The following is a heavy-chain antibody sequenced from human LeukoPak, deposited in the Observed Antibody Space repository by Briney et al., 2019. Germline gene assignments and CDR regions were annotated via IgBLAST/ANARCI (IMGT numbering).Heavy chain of an antibody. CDR1: GFTFDAYA. CDR2: IGGDGSRT. J-gene: IGHJ4*02. V-gene: IGHV3-43*02. Sequence: GGSLRLSCEASGFTFDAYAMHWVRQAPGKGLEWVSLIGGDGSRTSYADSVKGRFTISRDNSKNSVYLQVHSLTTEDTALYYCAKDTGSGWSFDYWGQGTLVTVSS. CDR3: AKDTGSGWSFDY. D-gene: IGHD6-19*01.